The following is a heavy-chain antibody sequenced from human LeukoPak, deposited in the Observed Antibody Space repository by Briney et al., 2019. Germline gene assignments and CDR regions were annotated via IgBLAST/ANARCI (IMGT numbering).Heavy chain of an antibody. CDR2: INPNSGGT. CDR1: GYTFTGCY. V-gene: IGHV1-2*02. CDR3: ALCSGGSRYLFDY. J-gene: IGHJ4*02. Sequence: ASVKVSCKASGYTFTGCYMHWVRQAPGQGLEWMGWINPNSGGTNYAQKFQGRVTMTRDTSISTAYMELSRLRSDDTAVYYCALCSGGSRYLFDYWGQGTLVTVSS. D-gene: IGHD2-15*01.